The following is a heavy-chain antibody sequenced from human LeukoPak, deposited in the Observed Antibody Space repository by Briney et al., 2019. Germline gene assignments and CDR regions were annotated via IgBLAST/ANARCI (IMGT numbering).Heavy chain of an antibody. J-gene: IGHJ5*01. CDR3: AKGGSGTYFWFDC. CDR1: GYTFTGYY. CDR2: INPNSGDT. Sequence: ASVKVTCKASGYTFTGYYIHWLRQAPGQGLEWMGWINPNSGDTNYAQKIQGRATMTSDTSINTAYMELIRLRSDDTAVYYCAKGGSGTYFWFDCWGQGTLVSVSS. D-gene: IGHD3-10*01. V-gene: IGHV1-2*02.